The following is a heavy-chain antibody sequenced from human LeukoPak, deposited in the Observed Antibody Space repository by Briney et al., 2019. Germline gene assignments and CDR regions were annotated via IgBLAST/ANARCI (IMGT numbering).Heavy chain of an antibody. D-gene: IGHD1-14*01. CDR1: GFTFSTYG. V-gene: IGHV3-30*02. J-gene: IGHJ4*02. CDR3: AKDGRTGPFDY. Sequence: SGGSLRLPCAASGFTFSTYGMHWVRQAPGKGLEWVAFIRSDGSNKYYADSVKGRFIISRDNSKNTLYLQMNSLRAEDTALYYCAKDGRTGPFDYWGQGTLVTVSS. CDR2: IRSDGSNK.